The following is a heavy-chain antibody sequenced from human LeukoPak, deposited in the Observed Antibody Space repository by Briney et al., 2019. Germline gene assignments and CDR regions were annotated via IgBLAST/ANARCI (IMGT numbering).Heavy chain of an antibody. CDR3: ARVRGDYGGLPDY. CDR2: IKGDGSSI. J-gene: IGHJ4*02. Sequence: VWALILSCAASGFTFSSYWLYWLRQRQGQGLVWVSRIKGDGSSISYADSVKGRFTISRDHAKNTLYLQMDSLRAEDTAVYYCARVRGDYGGLPDYWGQGTLVTVSS. CDR1: GFTFSSYW. D-gene: IGHD4-23*01. V-gene: IGHV3-74*01.